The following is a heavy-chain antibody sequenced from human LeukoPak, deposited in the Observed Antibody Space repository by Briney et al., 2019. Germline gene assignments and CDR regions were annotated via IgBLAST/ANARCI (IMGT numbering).Heavy chain of an antibody. V-gene: IGHV3-33*06. CDR1: GFTFSHYG. Sequence: GGSLRLSCAPSGFTFSHYGMHWVRQAPGKGLEWVAVIWNDGSNKYYGDSVKGRFTISRDNSKNTLYLQMNSLTVEDTAVYYCAKDAQRGFDYSNSLEHWGRGTLVTVSS. CDR3: AKDAQRGFDYSNSLEH. D-gene: IGHD4-11*01. CDR2: IWNDGSNK. J-gene: IGHJ5*02.